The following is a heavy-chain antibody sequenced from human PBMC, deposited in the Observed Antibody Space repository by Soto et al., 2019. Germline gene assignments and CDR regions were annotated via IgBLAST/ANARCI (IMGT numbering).Heavy chain of an antibody. CDR2: ISHSGDT. Sequence: QLHLQESGPGLVEPSGTLSLTCTVSGDSITSSDFYWGWIRQPPGQGLEWVGTISHSGDTYYNPPLKSRPTMSVDASKTQFPRKLTSVTAAAAAVYFCARQRRGPIPFFWWLAPVASWGQGILVTVSS. V-gene: IGHV4-39*01. CDR3: ARQRRGPIPFFWWLAPVAS. CDR1: GDSITSSDFY. D-gene: IGHD3-3*01. J-gene: IGHJ5*02.